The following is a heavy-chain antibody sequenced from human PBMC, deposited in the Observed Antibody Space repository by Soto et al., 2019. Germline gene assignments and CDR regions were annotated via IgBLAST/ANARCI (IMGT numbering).Heavy chain of an antibody. CDR3: AKDIRVNGDRNYYYGMDV. Sequence: GGSLRLSCAASGFTFDDYTMHLVRQAQGKGLEWVSLISWDGGSTYYADSVKGRFTISRDNSKNSLYLQMNSLRTEDTALYYCAKDIRVNGDRNYYYGMDVWGQGTTVTVSS. V-gene: IGHV3-43*01. CDR2: ISWDGGST. D-gene: IGHD7-27*01. CDR1: GFTFDDYT. J-gene: IGHJ6*02.